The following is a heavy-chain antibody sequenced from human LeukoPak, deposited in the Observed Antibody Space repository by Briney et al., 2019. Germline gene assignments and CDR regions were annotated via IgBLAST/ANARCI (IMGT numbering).Heavy chain of an antibody. CDR2: IYYSGST. CDR3: ARGYGSGSYHYLYYYYGMDV. D-gene: IGHD3-10*01. Sequence: SETLSLTCTVSGGSISSSSYYWGWIRQPPGKGLEWIGSIYYSGSTYYNPSLKSRVTISVDTSKNQFSLKLSSVTAADTAVYYCARGYGSGSYHYLYYYYGMDVWGQGTTVTVSS. J-gene: IGHJ6*02. CDR1: GGSISSSSYY. V-gene: IGHV4-39*07.